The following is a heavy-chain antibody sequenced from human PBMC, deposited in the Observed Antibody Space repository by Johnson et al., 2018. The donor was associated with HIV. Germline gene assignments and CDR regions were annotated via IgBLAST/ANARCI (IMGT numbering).Heavy chain of an antibody. Sequence: QVQLVESGGGLVKPGGSLRLSCAASGFTFSNYAMNWVRQAPGKGLEWVAVISYDGSNKHFAESVQGRFTVSSDNSKNILYLEMNSLRAEDTAVYYCARDVNYYDRSGSYGLHGAFDIWGQGTMVTVSS. CDR3: ARDVNYYDRSGSYGLHGAFDI. CDR1: GFTFSNYA. J-gene: IGHJ3*02. V-gene: IGHV3-30-3*01. D-gene: IGHD3-22*01. CDR2: ISYDGSNK.